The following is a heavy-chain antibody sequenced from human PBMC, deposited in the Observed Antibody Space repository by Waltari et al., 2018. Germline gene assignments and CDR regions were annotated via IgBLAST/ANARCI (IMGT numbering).Heavy chain of an antibody. Sequence: QVQLQESGPGLVKPSETLSLTCTVSGGSISTYHWSWIRQPAGRGLEWIGRFYPSGTTNYNPTLKSRVTMSVDASKNLCSLRLSSVTAADTAVYYWARRYNGYDYSYFDYWGQGTLVTVSS. D-gene: IGHD5-12*01. CDR1: GGSISTYH. CDR2: FYPSGTT. CDR3: ARRYNGYDYSYFDY. J-gene: IGHJ4*02. V-gene: IGHV4-4*07.